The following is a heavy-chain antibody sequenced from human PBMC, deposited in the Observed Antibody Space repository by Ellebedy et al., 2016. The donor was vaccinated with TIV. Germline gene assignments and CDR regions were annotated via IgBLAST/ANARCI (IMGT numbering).Heavy chain of an antibody. J-gene: IGHJ5*02. Sequence: GGSLRLXXVASGFSFNSYAMSWVRLAPGKGLEWVSVVSGSGATTYYADSVKGRFSISRDSSKNTLFLQMNNLTADDMAVYYCATGSPYASGNSRVCWFDPWGQGTLVTVSS. CDR1: GFSFNSYA. D-gene: IGHD3-10*01. CDR2: VSGSGATT. V-gene: IGHV3-23*01. CDR3: ATGSPYASGNSRVCWFDP.